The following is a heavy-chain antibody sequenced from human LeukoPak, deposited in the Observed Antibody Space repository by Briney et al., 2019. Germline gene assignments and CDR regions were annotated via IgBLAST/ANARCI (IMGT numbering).Heavy chain of an antibody. J-gene: IGHJ6*02. D-gene: IGHD2-15*01. CDR1: GGSISSYY. CDR2: IYYSGST. CDR3: ARAGYCSGGSCYLRNYYYYGMDV. V-gene: IGHV4-59*01. Sequence: SETLSLTCTVSGGSISSYYWSWIRQPPGKGLEWIGYIYYSGSTNYNPSLKSRVTISVDTSKNQFSLKLSSVTAADTAVYYCARAGYCSGGSCYLRNYYYYGMDVWGQGTTVTVSS.